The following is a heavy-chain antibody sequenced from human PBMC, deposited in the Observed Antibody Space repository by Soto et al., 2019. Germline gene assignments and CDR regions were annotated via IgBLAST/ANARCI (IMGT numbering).Heavy chain of an antibody. V-gene: IGHV1-69*02. Sequence: QVELVQSGAELKKPGSSVKGACKASGRTVSSYTISWVRQAPGHGLEWIGRIIPILGIANYAQKFQGRVTITADKATSTAYVKLSSLRSEDTTVYYCARAYCYGSGSSIYDGMDVWGQGTTVTVSS. CDR2: IIPILGIA. CDR1: GRTVSSYT. D-gene: IGHD3-10*01. J-gene: IGHJ6*02. CDR3: ARAYCYGSGSSIYDGMDV.